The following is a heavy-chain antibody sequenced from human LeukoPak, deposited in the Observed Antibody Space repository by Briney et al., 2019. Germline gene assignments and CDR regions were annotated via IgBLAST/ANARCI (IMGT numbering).Heavy chain of an antibody. D-gene: IGHD3-22*01. CDR3: AGSPDSSGYSIPAYYYYGMDV. J-gene: IGHJ6*02. V-gene: IGHV3-53*01. CDR2: IYSGGST. CDR1: GFTVSSNY. Sequence: PGGSLRLSCAASGFTVSSNYMSWVRQAPGKGLEWVSVIYSGGSTYYADSVKGRFTISRDNSKNTLYLQMNSLRAEDTAVYYCAGSPDSSGYSIPAYYYYGMDVWGQGTTGTVSS.